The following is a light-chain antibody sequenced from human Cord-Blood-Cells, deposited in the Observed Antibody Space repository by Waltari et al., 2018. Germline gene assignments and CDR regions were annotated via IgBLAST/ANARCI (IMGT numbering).Light chain of an antibody. V-gene: IGLV3-19*01. Sequence: SSALTQDPAVSVALGQTARITCQGASLSTIYESSYHLKPGQAPVLVIYGKNNRPSGIPDRFSGSSSGNTASLTITVAQAEDEADYYCNSRDSSGNHVVFGGGTKLTVL. CDR3: NSRDSSGNHVV. J-gene: IGLJ2*01. CDR1: SLSTIY. CDR2: GKN.